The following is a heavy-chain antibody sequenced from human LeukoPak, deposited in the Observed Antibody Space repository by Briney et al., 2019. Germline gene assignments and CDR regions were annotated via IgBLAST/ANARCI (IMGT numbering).Heavy chain of an antibody. D-gene: IGHD2-15*01. J-gene: IGHJ4*02. CDR1: GGSISSYY. V-gene: IGHV4-59*04. CDR2: IYYSGST. CDR3: ASIGHCSGGSCYSQDY. Sequence: SETLSLTCTVSGGSISSYYWSWIRQPPGKGLEWIGYIYYSGSTYYNPSLKSRVTMSLDTSKNQFSLKLSSVTAADTAVYYCASIGHCSGGSCYSQDYWGQGTLVTVSS.